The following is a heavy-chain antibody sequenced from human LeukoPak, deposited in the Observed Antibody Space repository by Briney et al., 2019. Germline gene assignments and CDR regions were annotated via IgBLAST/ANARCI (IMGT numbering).Heavy chain of an antibody. CDR2: IYYSGST. D-gene: IGHD2-15*01. CDR3: ARVRCSGGSCPYYYYYYYMDV. V-gene: IGHV4-39*07. CDR1: GGSISSSSYY. Sequence: TSETLSLTCTVSGGSISSSSYYWGWIRQPPGKGLEWIGSIYYSGSTYYNPSLKSRVTISVDTSKNQFSLKLSSVTAADTAVYYCARVRCSGGSCPYYYYYYYMDVWGKGTTVTVSS. J-gene: IGHJ6*03.